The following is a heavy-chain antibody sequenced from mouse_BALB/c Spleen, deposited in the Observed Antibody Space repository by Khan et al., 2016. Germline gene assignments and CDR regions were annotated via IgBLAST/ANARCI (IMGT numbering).Heavy chain of an antibody. D-gene: IGHD2-12*01. V-gene: IGHV1S136*01. CDR2: INPDNDDS. J-gene: IGHJ3*01. CDR3: ASAGYYSWFAF. Sequence: VQLQQSGPEMVKPGASVKMSCKASGYTFTTYVMHWVKQKPGQGLEWIGYINPDNDDSKYSEKFKGKATLTSDKSSSTAYMELSSLTSEDSAVYYWASAGYYSWFAFWGQGTLVTVSA. CDR1: GYTFTTYV.